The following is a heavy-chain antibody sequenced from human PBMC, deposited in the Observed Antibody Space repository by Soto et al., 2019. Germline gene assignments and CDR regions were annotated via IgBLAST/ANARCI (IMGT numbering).Heavy chain of an antibody. CDR1: GFTFSNAW. J-gene: IGHJ6*03. CDR2: IKSKTDGGTT. D-gene: IGHD2-2*01. CDR3: TTDPELVPAAMWSGDYMDV. Sequence: GGSLRLSCAASGFTFSNAWMSWVRQAPGKGLEWVGRIKSKTDGGTTDYAAPVKGRFTISRDDSKNTLYLQMNSLKTEDTAVYYCTTDPELVPAAMWSGDYMDVWGKGTTVTVSS. V-gene: IGHV3-15*01.